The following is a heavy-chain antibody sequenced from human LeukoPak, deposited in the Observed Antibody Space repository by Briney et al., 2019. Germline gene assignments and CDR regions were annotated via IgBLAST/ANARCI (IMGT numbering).Heavy chain of an antibody. CDR3: ARDGNTSGFWSGYYTDYYYGMDV. CDR1: GYTFTSYY. D-gene: IGHD3-3*01. Sequence: ASVNVSFKASGYTFTSYYMHWVRQAPGQGLEWMGIINPSGGSTSYAQKFQGRVTMTRDTSTSTVYMELSSLRSEDTAVYYCARDGNTSGFWSGYYTDYYYGMDVWGQGTTVTVS. J-gene: IGHJ6*02. CDR2: INPSGGST. V-gene: IGHV1-46*01.